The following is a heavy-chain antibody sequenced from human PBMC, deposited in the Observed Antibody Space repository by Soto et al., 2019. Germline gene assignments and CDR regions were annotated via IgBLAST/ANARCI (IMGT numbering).Heavy chain of an antibody. CDR1: GFTFSSYG. D-gene: IGHD6-19*01. CDR2: IWYDGSNK. CDR3: AREEAGTDWFDP. Sequence: QVQLVESGGGVVQPGRSLRLSCAASGFTFSSYGMHWVGQAPGKGLEWVAVIWYDGSNKYYADSVKGRFTISRDNSKNRLYLQMNSLRAEDTAVYFCAREEAGTDWFDPWGQGTLVTVSS. V-gene: IGHV3-33*01. J-gene: IGHJ5*02.